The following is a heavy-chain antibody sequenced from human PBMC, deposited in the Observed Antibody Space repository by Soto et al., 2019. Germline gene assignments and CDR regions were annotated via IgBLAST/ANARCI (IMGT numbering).Heavy chain of an antibody. CDR2: ISSSSSTI. D-gene: IGHD6-19*01. CDR1: GFTFSSYS. Sequence: EVQLVESGGGLVQPGGSLRLSCAASGFTFSSYSMNWVRQAPGKGLEWVSYISSSSSTIYYADSVKGRFTISRDNAKNSLYLQMNSLRAEDTAVYYCAREGSSGWNGLNWFDPWAREPWSPSPQ. CDR3: AREGSSGWNGLNWFDP. J-gene: IGHJ5*02. V-gene: IGHV3-48*01.